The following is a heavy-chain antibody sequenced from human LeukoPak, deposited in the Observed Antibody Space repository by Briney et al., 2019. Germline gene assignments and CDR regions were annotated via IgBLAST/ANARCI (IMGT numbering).Heavy chain of an antibody. CDR3: AREWGGTTGTTEFDP. J-gene: IGHJ5*02. V-gene: IGHV1-18*01. CDR1: GYTFTSYG. D-gene: IGHD1-1*01. Sequence: ASAKVSCKASGYTFTSYGISWVRQAPGQGLEWMGWISAYNGNTNYAQKLQGRVTMTTDTSTSTAYMELRSLRSDDTAVYYCAREWGGTTGTTEFDPWGQGTLVTVSS. CDR2: ISAYNGNT.